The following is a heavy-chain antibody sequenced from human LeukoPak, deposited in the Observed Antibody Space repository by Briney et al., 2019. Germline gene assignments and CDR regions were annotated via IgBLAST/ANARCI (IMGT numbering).Heavy chain of an antibody. CDR1: AFTFSIHA. CDR3: ARGRYYGMDV. J-gene: IGHJ6*02. CDR2: INSDGSST. V-gene: IGHV3-74*03. Sequence: GGSLRLSCAASAFTFSIHAMSWVRQAPGKGPEWVSGINSDGSSTTYADSVKGRFTISRDNAKNTLYLQMNNLRAEDTAVYYCARGRYYGMDVWGQGTTVTVSS.